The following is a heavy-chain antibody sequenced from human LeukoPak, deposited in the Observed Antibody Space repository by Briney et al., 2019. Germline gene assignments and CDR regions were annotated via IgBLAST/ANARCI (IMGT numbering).Heavy chain of an antibody. CDR3: ARDGMAYYYDSSGSFDY. V-gene: IGHV3-48*03. D-gene: IGHD3-22*01. J-gene: IGHJ4*02. CDR2: ISNSGSTI. Sequence: VGSLRLSCAASGFTFSSYEMNWVRQAPGKGLEWVSYISNSGSTIYYADSVKGRFTISRDNAKNSLYLQMNSLRAEDTAVYYCARDGMAYYYDSSGSFDYWGQGTLVTVSS. CDR1: GFTFSSYE.